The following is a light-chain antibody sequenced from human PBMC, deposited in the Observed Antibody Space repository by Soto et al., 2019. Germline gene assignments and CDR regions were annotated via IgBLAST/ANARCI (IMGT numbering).Light chain of an antibody. CDR2: EVS. J-gene: IGLJ1*01. V-gene: IGLV2-8*01. Sequence: SVLTQPPSASGSPGQSVTISCTGTSSDVGGYNYVSWYQQHPGKAPKLMIYEVSKRPSGVPDRFSGSKSGNTASLTVSGLKAEDGADYYCSSYAGSTNYVFGPGTKVPVL. CDR3: SSYAGSTNYV. CDR1: SSDVGGYNY.